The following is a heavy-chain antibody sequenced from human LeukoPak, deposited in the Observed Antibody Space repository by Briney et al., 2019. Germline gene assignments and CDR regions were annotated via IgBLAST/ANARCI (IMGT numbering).Heavy chain of an antibody. Sequence: GASVKVSCKASGYTFTSYGISWVRQAPGQGLEWMGWISAYNGNTNYAQKFQGRVTITADKSTSTAYMELSSLRSEDTAVYYCAGGPYDNVYWGQGTLVTVSS. CDR2: ISAYNGNT. CDR1: GYTFTSYG. CDR3: AGGPYDNVY. V-gene: IGHV1-18*01. J-gene: IGHJ4*02. D-gene: IGHD3-16*01.